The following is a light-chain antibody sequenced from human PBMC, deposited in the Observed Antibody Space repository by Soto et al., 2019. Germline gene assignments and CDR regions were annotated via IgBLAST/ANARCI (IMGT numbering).Light chain of an antibody. Sequence: EIVMTQSPVILSVSPGERATLSCRASLSVSTYLAWYQQKPGQPPRLLIFGASTRATGIPARFSGSGSGTEFTLTSNRLQPEDFAGYYCQQYNSLLCTFGQGTKLEIK. CDR2: GAS. J-gene: IGKJ2*02. CDR3: QQYNSLLCT. CDR1: LSVSTY. V-gene: IGKV3-15*01.